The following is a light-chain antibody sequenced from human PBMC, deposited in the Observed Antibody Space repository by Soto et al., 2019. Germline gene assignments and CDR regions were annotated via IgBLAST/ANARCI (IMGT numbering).Light chain of an antibody. CDR1: QSISSY. CDR2: AAS. J-gene: IGKJ1*01. V-gene: IGKV1-39*01. CDR3: QQSYSTPWT. Sequence: DIQMTQSPSSLSASVGDRVTLTCRASQSISSYLNWYQQKPGKAPKVLIYAASSLQSGVPSRFSGSGSGTDFTLTISSLQPEDFATYYCQQSYSTPWTFGQGTKVDIK.